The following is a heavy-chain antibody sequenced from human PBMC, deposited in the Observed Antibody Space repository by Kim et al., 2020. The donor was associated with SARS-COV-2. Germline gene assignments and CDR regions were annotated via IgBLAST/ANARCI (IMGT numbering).Heavy chain of an antibody. J-gene: IGHJ3*02. Sequence: GGSLRLSCAASGFTFSSYGMHWVRQAPGKGLEWVAVISYDGSNKYYADSVKGRFTISRDNSKNTLYLQMNSLRAEDTAVYYCARDLGITMVRGVINAFDIWGQGPMVPVPS. V-gene: IGHV3-33*05. D-gene: IGHD3-10*01. CDR3: ARDLGITMVRGVINAFDI. CDR2: ISYDGSNK. CDR1: GFTFSSYG.